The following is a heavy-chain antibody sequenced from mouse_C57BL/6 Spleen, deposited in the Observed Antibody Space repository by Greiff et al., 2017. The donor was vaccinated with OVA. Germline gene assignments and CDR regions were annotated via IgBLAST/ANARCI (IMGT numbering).Heavy chain of an antibody. Sequence: VQLQQSGPVLARPGASVKMSCKTSGYTFTSYWMHWVKQRPGQGLEWIGAIYPGNSDTSYNQKFKGKAKLTAVTSASTAYMELSSLTNEDSAVYYCTPLITTDMDYWGQGTSVTVSS. J-gene: IGHJ4*01. CDR2: IYPGNSDT. CDR3: TPLITTDMDY. CDR1: GYTFTSYW. V-gene: IGHV1-5*01. D-gene: IGHD1-1*01.